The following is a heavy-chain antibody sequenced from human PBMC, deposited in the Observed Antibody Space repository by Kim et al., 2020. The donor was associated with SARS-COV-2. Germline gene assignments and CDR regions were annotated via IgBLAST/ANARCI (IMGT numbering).Heavy chain of an antibody. D-gene: IGHD6-19*01. CDR3: ARGLSSGWYGNWFDP. CDR2: INHSGST. V-gene: IGHV4-34*01. Sequence: SETLSLTCAVYGGSFSGYYWSWIRQPPGKGLEWIGEINHSGSTNYNPSLKSRVTISVDTSKNQFSLKLSSVTAADTAVYYCARGLSSGWYGNWFDPWGQGTLVTVSS. J-gene: IGHJ5*02. CDR1: GGSFSGYY.